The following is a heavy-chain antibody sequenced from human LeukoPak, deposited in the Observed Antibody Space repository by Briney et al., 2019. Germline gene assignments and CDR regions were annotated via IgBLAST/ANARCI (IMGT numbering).Heavy chain of an antibody. J-gene: IGHJ4*02. Sequence: GGSLRLSCAASGFTFDDYAMHWVRQAPGKGLEWVSGISWNSGSIGYADSVKGRFTISRDNAKNSLYPQMNSLRAEDTALYYCAKGQRIAVAGDFDYWGQGTLVTVSS. CDR1: GFTFDDYA. V-gene: IGHV3-9*01. CDR3: AKGQRIAVAGDFDY. CDR2: ISWNSGSI. D-gene: IGHD6-19*01.